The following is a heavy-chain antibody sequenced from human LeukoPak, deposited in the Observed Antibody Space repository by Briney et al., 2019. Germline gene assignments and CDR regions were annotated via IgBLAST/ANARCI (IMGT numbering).Heavy chain of an antibody. CDR1: GFTFSSYG. Sequence: PGGSLRLSCAASGFTFSSYGMHWVRQAPGKGVEWVVFIRYDGSNKYYADSVKGRFTISRDNSKNTLYLQMNSLRAEDTAVYYCAKVPPATVVTPVWFDPWGQGTLVTVSS. J-gene: IGHJ5*02. D-gene: IGHD4-23*01. V-gene: IGHV3-30*02. CDR3: AKVPPATVVTPVWFDP. CDR2: IRYDGSNK.